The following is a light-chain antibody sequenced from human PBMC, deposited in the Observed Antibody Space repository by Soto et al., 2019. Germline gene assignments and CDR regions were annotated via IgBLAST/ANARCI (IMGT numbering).Light chain of an antibody. CDR1: QSVRNY. Sequence: EIVLTQSPATLSLSPGERATLSCRASQSVRNYLAWYQQKTGQAPRLLILDSSNRATASPARFSGSGSGTDFTLTISSLEPEDFAVYYCQQRSNWLWTFGQGTKVEIK. CDR3: QQRSNWLWT. J-gene: IGKJ1*01. V-gene: IGKV3-11*01. CDR2: DSS.